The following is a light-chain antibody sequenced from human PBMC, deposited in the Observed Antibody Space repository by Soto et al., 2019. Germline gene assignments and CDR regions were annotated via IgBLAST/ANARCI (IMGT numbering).Light chain of an antibody. V-gene: IGLV4-60*02. CDR3: EAWVSNTYV. CDR2: LEGSGSY. J-gene: IGLJ1*01. CDR1: SGHSSYI. Sequence: QPVLTQSSSASASLGSSVKVTCTLSSGHSSYIIAWHQQQPGKAPRYLMKLEGSGSYKKGSGVPDRFSGSSSGADRYLTISNLQFEDEADYYCEAWVSNTYVFGTGTKVTVL.